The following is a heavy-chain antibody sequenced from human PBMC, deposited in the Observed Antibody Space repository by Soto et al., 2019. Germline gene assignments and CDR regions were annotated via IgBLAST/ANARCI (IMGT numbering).Heavy chain of an antibody. V-gene: IGHV3-30*18. D-gene: IGHD3-22*01. CDR3: AKGDYDSSGYVY. CDR1: GFTFSSYG. Sequence: QVQLVESGGGVVQPGRSLRLSCAASGFTFSSYGMHWVRQAPGNGLEWVAVISYDGSNKYYADSVKGRFTISRDNSKNTLYLQMNSLRAEDTAVYYCAKGDYDSSGYVYWGQGTLVTVSS. CDR2: ISYDGSNK. J-gene: IGHJ4*02.